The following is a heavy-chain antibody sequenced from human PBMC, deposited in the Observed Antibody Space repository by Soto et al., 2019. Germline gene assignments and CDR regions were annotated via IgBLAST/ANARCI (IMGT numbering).Heavy chain of an antibody. Sequence: SETLSLTCAVSGGSISSGGYSWSWIRQPPGKGLEWIGYIYHSGSTYYNPSLKSRVTISVDGSKNQFSRKLSSVTAADTAVYYWAREGAGFDYWGQGTLVTVSS. J-gene: IGHJ4*01. CDR1: GGSISSGGYS. D-gene: IGHD6-19*01. CDR2: IYHSGST. V-gene: IGHV4-30-2*01. CDR3: AREGAGFDY.